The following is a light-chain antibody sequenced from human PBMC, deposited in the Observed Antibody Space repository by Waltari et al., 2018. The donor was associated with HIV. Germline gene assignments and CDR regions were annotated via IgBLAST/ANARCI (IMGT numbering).Light chain of an antibody. CDR1: NIGRQN. CDR3: QVRVSNTVV. V-gene: IGLV3-9*01. Sequence: SYELTQPLSVSVALGPTATITCGGTNIGRQNVCWYQQKPGQAPVLIIYRDNTRPSGIPERFSGSNSGNTATLTIRRAQAGDEADYYCQVRVSNTVVFGGGTNLTVL. CDR2: RDN. J-gene: IGLJ2*01.